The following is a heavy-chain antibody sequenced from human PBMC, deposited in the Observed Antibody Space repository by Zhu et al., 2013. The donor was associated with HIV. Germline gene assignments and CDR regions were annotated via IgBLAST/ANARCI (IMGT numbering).Heavy chain of an antibody. J-gene: IGHJ4*02. D-gene: IGHD2-15*01. CDR2: IIPILGIA. Sequence: QVQLVQSGAEVKKPGSSVKVSCKASGGTFSSYTISWVRQAPGQGLEWMGRIIPILGIANYAQKFQGRVTITADKSTSTAYMELTSLRSEDTAVYYCARDKECSGGSCYSIFDYWGQGTLVTVSS. CDR3: ARDKECSGGSCYSIFDY. CDR1: GGTFSSYT. V-gene: IGHV1-69*08.